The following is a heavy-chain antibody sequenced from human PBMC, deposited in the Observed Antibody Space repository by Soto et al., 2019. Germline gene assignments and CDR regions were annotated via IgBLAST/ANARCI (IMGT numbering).Heavy chain of an antibody. V-gene: IGHV4-59*01. CDR1: AGSISSYY. CDR2: IYYSGST. Sequence: QVQLQESGPGLVKPSENLSLACTVSAGSISSYYWSWIRQPPGKGLEWIGYIYYSGSTNYNPTLKSRVTISVDTSKNQFSLKLSSVTAAVTAVYYCARDDMGDGNSWGNWFDPWGQGTLVTVSS. D-gene: IGHD3-16*01. J-gene: IGHJ5*02. CDR3: ARDDMGDGNSWGNWFDP.